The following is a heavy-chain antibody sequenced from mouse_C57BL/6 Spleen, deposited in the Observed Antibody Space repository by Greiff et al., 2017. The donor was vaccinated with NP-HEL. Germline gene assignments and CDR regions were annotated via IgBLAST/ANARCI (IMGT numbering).Heavy chain of an antibody. J-gene: IGHJ4*01. D-gene: IGHD2-3*01. CDR3: ARSPPDGYNAMDY. CDR2: IHPNSGST. CDR1: GYTFTSYW. V-gene: IGHV1-64*01. Sequence: VQLQQPGAELVKPGASVKLSCKASGYTFTSYWMHWVKQRPGQGLEWIGMIHPNSGSTNYNEKFKSKATLTVDKSSSTAYMQLSSLTSEDSAVYYCARSPPDGYNAMDYWGQGTSVTVSS.